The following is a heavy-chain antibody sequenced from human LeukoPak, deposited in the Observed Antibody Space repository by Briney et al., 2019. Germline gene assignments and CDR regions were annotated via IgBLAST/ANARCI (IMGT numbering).Heavy chain of an antibody. CDR3: VRENYKFDY. CDR1: GGTFSSYA. CDR2: IIPIFGTA. V-gene: IGHV1-69*05. Sequence: SVKVSCKASGGTFSSYAISWVRQAPGQGLEWMGGIIPIFGTANYAQKFQGRVTITRDTSISTAYMELSSLRSDDTAVYYCVRENYKFDYWGQGTLVTVSS. D-gene: IGHD3-10*01. J-gene: IGHJ4*02.